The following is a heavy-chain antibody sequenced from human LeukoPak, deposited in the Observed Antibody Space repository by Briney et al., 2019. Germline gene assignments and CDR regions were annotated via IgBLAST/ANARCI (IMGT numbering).Heavy chain of an antibody. D-gene: IGHD3-16*01. V-gene: IGHV4-59*01. Sequence: PSQTLSLTCTVSGGSISSYYWSWIRQPPGKGLEWIGYIYYSGSTNYNPSLKSRVTISVDTSKNQFSLKLSSVTAADTAVYYCAKDGGTEGVFDYWGQGTLVTVSS. CDR3: AKDGGTEGVFDY. CDR2: IYYSGST. CDR1: GGSISSYY. J-gene: IGHJ4*02.